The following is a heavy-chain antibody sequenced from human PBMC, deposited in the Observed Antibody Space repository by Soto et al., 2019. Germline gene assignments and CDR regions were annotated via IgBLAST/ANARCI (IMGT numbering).Heavy chain of an antibody. CDR3: ATGLYCSGNSCYSWWFDP. V-gene: IGHV1-3*01. J-gene: IGHJ5*02. Sequence: ASVKVSYKASGYDFTGYAIQWLRQAPGQRLEWMGWVNPDNDHTNYSQNFKGRVTIIRATSTSTAHMELSSLRSEDTAVYDCATGLYCSGNSCYSWWFDPWGQGTLVTVSS. CDR1: GYDFTGYA. D-gene: IGHD2-15*01. CDR2: VNPDNDHT.